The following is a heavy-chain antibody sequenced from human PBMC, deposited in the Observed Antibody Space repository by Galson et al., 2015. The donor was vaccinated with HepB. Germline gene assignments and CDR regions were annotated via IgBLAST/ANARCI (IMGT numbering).Heavy chain of an antibody. Sequence: SLRLSCAASGFSFSSYAMLWVRQAPGKGLEWLAVITYDGRSKYYADSVRGRFTISRDHSRNTLYLEMNSLRAEDTAVYHCAKDGTYITGWFSDSWGQGTLVTVSS. V-gene: IGHV3-30*18. J-gene: IGHJ4*02. CDR1: GFSFSSYA. CDR3: AKDGTYITGWFSDS. CDR2: ITYDGRSK. D-gene: IGHD6-19*01.